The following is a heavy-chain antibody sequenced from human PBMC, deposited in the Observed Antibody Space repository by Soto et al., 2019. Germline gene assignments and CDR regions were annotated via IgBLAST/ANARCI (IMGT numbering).Heavy chain of an antibody. D-gene: IGHD7-27*01. CDR3: AREHWGFRGNWYDS. CDR1: GFSFRSDW. CDR2: INHDGNVT. Sequence: QPWGSLRLSCEGSGFSFRSDWLHWFRQVPGKGLVWVSRINHDGNVTNYADSVKGRFTISRDNSKNTLFLRMNGLRAEDTAVYYCAREHWGFRGNWYDSWGQGTVVNVSS. V-gene: IGHV3-74*01. J-gene: IGHJ5*01.